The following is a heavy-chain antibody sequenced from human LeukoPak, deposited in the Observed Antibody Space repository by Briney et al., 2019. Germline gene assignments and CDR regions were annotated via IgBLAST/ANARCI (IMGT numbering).Heavy chain of an antibody. CDR3: ARAPSEIGGYYPEYFRH. Sequence: GGSLRLSCAASGFTFSTYWMHWVRHAPGKGLVWVSRIKSDGSTNYADSVTGRFTISRDNANNTLSLQMNSLRPEDTGVYYCARAPSEIGGYYPEYFRHWGQGTLVTVSS. CDR2: IKSDGST. J-gene: IGHJ1*01. V-gene: IGHV3-74*01. D-gene: IGHD3-22*01. CDR1: GFTFSTYW.